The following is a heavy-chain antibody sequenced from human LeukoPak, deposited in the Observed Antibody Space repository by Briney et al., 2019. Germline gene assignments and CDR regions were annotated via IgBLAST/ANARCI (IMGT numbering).Heavy chain of an antibody. Sequence: SSETLSLTCTVSGGSIGSGGYYWSWIRQHPGKGLEWIGYIYYSGSTYYNPSLKSRVTISVDTSKNQFSLKLSSVTAADTAVYYCASWPVDTAMVANYWGQGTLVTVSS. J-gene: IGHJ4*02. CDR2: IYYSGST. V-gene: IGHV4-31*03. D-gene: IGHD5-18*01. CDR1: GGSIGSGGYY. CDR3: ASWPVDTAMVANY.